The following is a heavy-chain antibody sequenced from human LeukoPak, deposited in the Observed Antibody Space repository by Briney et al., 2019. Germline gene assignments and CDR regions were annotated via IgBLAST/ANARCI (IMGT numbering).Heavy chain of an antibody. CDR3: ARAGVGYYYGPGSSPPGMDV. D-gene: IGHD3-10*01. Sequence: SETLSLTCTVSGGSISDNYWTWIRQPPGKGLEWIGYMYYSGSTNYNPSFKSRVIISVDTSKNQFSLKVSSVTAADTAVYYCARAGVGYYYGPGSSPPGMDVWGQGTTVTVSS. CDR2: MYYSGST. V-gene: IGHV4-59*01. CDR1: GGSISDNY. J-gene: IGHJ6*02.